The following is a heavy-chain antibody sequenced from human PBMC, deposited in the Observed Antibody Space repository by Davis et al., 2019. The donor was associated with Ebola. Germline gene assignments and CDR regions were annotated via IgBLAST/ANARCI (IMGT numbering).Heavy chain of an antibody. CDR1: GDSLSRNGAA. V-gene: IGHV6-1*01. Sequence: SQTLSLTCVISGDSLSRNGAAWNWLRQSPSRGLEWLGRTYHMSKWYNEYAESVESRITVNPDTPRNQFSLQLSSVTPEDTAVYVCARAEQRQRQFLIYAMDVWGQGTTVSVSS. J-gene: IGHJ6*02. CDR3: ARAEQRQRQFLIYAMDV. D-gene: IGHD6-19*01. CDR2: TYHMSKWYN.